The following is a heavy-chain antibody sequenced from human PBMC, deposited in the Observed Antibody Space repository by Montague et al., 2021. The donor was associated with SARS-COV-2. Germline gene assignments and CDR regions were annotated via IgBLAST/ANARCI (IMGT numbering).Heavy chain of an antibody. CDR1: GGSFRDYY. J-gene: IGHJ6*02. CDR3: ARCQRSGAWRGGRRVYYYFMDV. Sequence: SETLSLTCAVFGGSFRDYYWSWIRQSPGKGLAWIGEVSHGGKTSYNPXXXCRVSLSLDTSTRQFFLNLHSLTAADTAVCYCARCQRSGAWRGGRRVYYYFMDVWGQGTTVTVSS. CDR2: VSHGGKT. V-gene: IGHV4-34*01. D-gene: IGHD3-10*01.